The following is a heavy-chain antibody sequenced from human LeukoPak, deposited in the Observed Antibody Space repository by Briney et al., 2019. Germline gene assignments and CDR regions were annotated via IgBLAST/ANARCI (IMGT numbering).Heavy chain of an antibody. V-gene: IGHV3-53*05. Sequence: PGRSLRLSCAASGFTFNRYSLNSVRQAPGKGLEWVSVIYSGGSTFYADSVKGRFTMSRDKSKNTLYLQMNSLRTEDTAVYYCTHQNYQVPLDVWGQGTTVTVSS. CDR3: THQNYQVPLDV. CDR2: IYSGGST. D-gene: IGHD2-2*01. J-gene: IGHJ6*02. CDR1: GFTFNRYS.